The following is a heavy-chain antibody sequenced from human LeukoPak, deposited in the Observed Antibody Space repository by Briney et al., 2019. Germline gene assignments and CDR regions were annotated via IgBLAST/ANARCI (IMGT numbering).Heavy chain of an antibody. Sequence: SVKVSCKASGGTFSSYAISWVRQAPGQGLEWMGGIIPIFGTANYAQKFQGRVTITADESTSTAYMELSSLRSEDTAVYYCARDQGYYGSGSYWNWFDPWGQGTLVTVSS. J-gene: IGHJ5*02. D-gene: IGHD3-10*01. V-gene: IGHV1-69*13. CDR2: IIPIFGTA. CDR3: ARDQGYYGSGSYWNWFDP. CDR1: GGTFSSYA.